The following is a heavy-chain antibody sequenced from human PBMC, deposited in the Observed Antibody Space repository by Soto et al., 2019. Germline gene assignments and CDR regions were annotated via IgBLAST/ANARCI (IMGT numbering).Heavy chain of an antibody. Sequence: QVQLVQSGAEVKKPESSVKVSCKAPGGTFSTYAISWVRQAPGQGLEWMGGIIPMFGTANYAQRFQDRVTLTEDESTNTVYMELSSLRSEDTAVYFCASGIQLWLRRINNGYAGWGQGNLVTVSS. CDR2: IIPMFGTA. CDR1: GGTFSTYA. V-gene: IGHV1-69*12. D-gene: IGHD5-18*01. J-gene: IGHJ4*02. CDR3: ASGIQLWLRRINNGYAG.